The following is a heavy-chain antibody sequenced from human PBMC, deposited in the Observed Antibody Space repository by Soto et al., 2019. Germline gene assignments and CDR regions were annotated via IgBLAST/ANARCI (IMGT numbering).Heavy chain of an antibody. J-gene: IGHJ5*02. V-gene: IGHV3-23*01. CDR3: AKDPLYSSSSIITNWFDP. Sequence: TGGSMRLSCAASGFTFSSYSMSWVRQDTGKGLEWVSAISGSGGSTYYADSVKGRFTISRDNSKNTLYLQMNSLRAEDTAVYYCAKDPLYSSSSIITNWFDPWGQGTLVTVSS. CDR2: ISGSGGST. D-gene: IGHD6-6*01. CDR1: GFTFSSYS.